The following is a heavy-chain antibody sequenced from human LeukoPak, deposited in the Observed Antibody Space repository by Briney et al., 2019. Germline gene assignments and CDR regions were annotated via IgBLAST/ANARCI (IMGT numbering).Heavy chain of an antibody. CDR1: GFTVSSNS. CDR2: IYSDNT. CDR3: ARRAGAYSHPYDY. J-gene: IGHJ4*02. D-gene: IGHD4/OR15-4a*01. Sequence: PGGSLRLSCTVSGFTVSSNSMSWVRQAPGKGLEWVSFIYSDNTHYSDSVKGRFTISRDNSKNTLYLQMNSLRAVDTAVYYGARRAGAYSHPYDYWGQGTLVTVSS. V-gene: IGHV3-53*01.